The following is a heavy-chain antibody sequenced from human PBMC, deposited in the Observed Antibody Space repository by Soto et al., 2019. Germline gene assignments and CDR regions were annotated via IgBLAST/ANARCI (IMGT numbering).Heavy chain of an antibody. Sequence: QVQLQESGPGLVKPSETLSLTCTVSGGSISSYYWCWIRQPPGTGLEWIGYIYYSGSPNYNPSLKIRVTITVDPSKNPFSLKLSSVTAADTAVYYCARRPQSSGSSGMDVWGQGTTVTVSS. J-gene: IGHJ6*02. CDR1: GGSISSYY. CDR2: IYYSGSP. CDR3: ARRPQSSGSSGMDV. V-gene: IGHV4-59*08. D-gene: IGHD3-10*01.